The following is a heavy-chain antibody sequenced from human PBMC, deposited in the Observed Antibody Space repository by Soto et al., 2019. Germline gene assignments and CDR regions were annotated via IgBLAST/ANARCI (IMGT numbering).Heavy chain of an antibody. V-gene: IGHV3-7*03. CDR2: MKEDGSEK. CDR3: TIKRDGMDG. J-gene: IGHJ6*02. CDR1: GFAFSDSW. Sequence: GGSLTVVCPASGFAFSDSWLTWVRQDSWNEQEWVAHMKEDGSEKDYVGLVKCRYSITRDNAKNSLYLHINNLSAQGTAVYLHTIKRDGMDGWGQGTKVIGS. D-gene: IGHD3-9*01.